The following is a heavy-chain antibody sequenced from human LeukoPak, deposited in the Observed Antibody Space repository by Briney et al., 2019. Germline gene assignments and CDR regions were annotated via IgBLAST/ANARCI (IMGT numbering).Heavy chain of an antibody. D-gene: IGHD3-10*01. CDR3: ARHQFGEPWENWFDP. CDR2: IYYSRSI. J-gene: IGHJ5*02. Sequence: SETLSLTCTVSGGSISSSSYYWGWLRQPPGTVLEGIGSIYYSRSIYYNLSLKSRVTIPVDTSKNQFALKLSSVTAADTAVYYCARHQFGEPWENWFDPWGQGTLVTVSS. V-gene: IGHV4-39*01. CDR1: GGSISSSSYY.